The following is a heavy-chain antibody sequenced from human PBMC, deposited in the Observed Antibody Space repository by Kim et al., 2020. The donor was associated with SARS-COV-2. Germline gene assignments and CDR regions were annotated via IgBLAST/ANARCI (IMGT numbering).Heavy chain of an antibody. CDR2: ISSSGSTTI. CDR3: ARGPRVNWKIGS. D-gene: IGHD1-20*01. CDR1: GFTFSSYE. V-gene: IGHV3-48*03. Sequence: GGSLRLSCAASGFTFSSYEMNWVRQAPGKGLEWVSYISSSGSTTIYNADSVKGRFTISRDNAKDSLYLQMNSLRGEDTGVYYCARGPRVNWKIGSWGQGT. J-gene: IGHJ4*02.